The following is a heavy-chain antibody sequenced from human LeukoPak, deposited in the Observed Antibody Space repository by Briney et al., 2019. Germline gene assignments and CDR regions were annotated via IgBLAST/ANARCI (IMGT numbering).Heavy chain of an antibody. D-gene: IGHD2-15*01. V-gene: IGHV3-43*02. J-gene: IGHJ4*02. CDR1: GFTFDDYA. CDR3: ARGYCSGSGCYEGYFDY. CDR2: ISWDGGST. Sequence: PGGSLRLSCAASGFTFDDYAMHWVRQAPGKGLEWVSLISWDGGSTYYADSVKGRFTISRDNSKNSLYLQMNSLRTEDTALYYCARGYCSGSGCYEGYFDYWGQGTLVTVSS.